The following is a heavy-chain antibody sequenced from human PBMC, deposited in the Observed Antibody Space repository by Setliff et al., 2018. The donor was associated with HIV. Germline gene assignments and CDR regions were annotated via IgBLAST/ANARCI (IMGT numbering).Heavy chain of an antibody. CDR1: GGSISSYY. V-gene: IGHV4-4*07. Sequence: TSETLSLTCAVSGGSISSYYWSWIRQPAGKGLEWIGRIYSTGITNYNPSLKSRVTISVDTSQNQFSLKLTSVTAADTAVYYCARLRQWLAFFDSWGQGTLVTVSS. D-gene: IGHD6-19*01. CDR3: ARLRQWLAFFDS. CDR2: IYSTGIT. J-gene: IGHJ4*02.